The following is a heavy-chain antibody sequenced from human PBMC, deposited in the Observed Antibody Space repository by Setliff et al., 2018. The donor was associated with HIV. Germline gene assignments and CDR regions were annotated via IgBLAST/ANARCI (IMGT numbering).Heavy chain of an antibody. D-gene: IGHD3-22*01. CDR2: IYHSGST. Sequence: SETLSLTCAVTGYSISSGYYWGWLRQPPGKGLEWIGSIYHSGSTYYNTSLKSRVTISVDTSKNQFSLKLSSVTAADTAVYYCAREGTVGDYYDSSGHYYVGVTNWFDPWGQGTLVTVSS. J-gene: IGHJ5*02. V-gene: IGHV4-38-2*02. CDR3: AREGTVGDYYDSSGHYYVGVTNWFDP. CDR1: GYSISSGYY.